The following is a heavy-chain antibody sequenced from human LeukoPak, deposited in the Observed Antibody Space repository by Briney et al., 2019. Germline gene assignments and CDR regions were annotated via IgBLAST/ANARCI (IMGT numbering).Heavy chain of an antibody. D-gene: IGHD5-18*01. CDR3: ARASRGYSHLYFDY. V-gene: IGHV3-53*01. J-gene: IGHJ4*02. CDR1: GFTVSGNY. Sequence: GGSLRLSCAASGFTVSGNYMSWVRQAPGKGLEWVSVIYSGGSTYYADSVKGRFTISRDNSKNTLYLQMNSLRAEDTAVYYCARASRGYSHLYFDYWGQGTLVTVSS. CDR2: IYSGGST.